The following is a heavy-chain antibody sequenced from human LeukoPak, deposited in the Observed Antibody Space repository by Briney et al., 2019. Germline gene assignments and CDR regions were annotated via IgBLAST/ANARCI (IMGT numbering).Heavy chain of an antibody. CDR1: GGSISSYY. CDR2: IYTSGST. Sequence: SETLSLTCTVSGGSISSYYWSWIRQPPGKGLEWIGRIYTSGSTNYNPSLKSRVTMSVDTSKNQFSLKLSSVTAADTAVYYCARDYDFWSGPGGRYYYYYYYMDVWGKGTTVTVSS. D-gene: IGHD3-3*01. J-gene: IGHJ6*03. V-gene: IGHV4-4*07. CDR3: ARDYDFWSGPGGRYYYYYYYMDV.